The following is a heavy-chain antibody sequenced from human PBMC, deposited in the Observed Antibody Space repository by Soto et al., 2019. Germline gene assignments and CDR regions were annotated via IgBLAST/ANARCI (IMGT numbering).Heavy chain of an antibody. D-gene: IGHD1-26*01. V-gene: IGHV1-18*01. CDR1: GYTFTSYG. CDR2: ISAYNGNT. J-gene: IGHJ5*02. CDR3: ARGSVGATNVGYSWFDP. Sequence: ASVKVSCKASGYTFTSYGISWVRQAPGQGLEWMGWISAYNGNTNYAQKLQGRVTMTTDTSMSTAYMELRSLRSDDTAVYYCARGSVGATNVGYSWFDPWGQGTLVTVSS.